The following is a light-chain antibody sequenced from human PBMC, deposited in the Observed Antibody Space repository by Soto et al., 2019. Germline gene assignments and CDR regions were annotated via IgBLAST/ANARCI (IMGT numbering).Light chain of an antibody. CDR1: QSVNKN. Sequence: TVMTQSPATLSVSPGESATLSCRASQSVNKNVAWYQQKPGQAPRLLIFGASTRATGIPARFSGSGSGTEFTLTISSLKSEAFAVYYCQQHYDWITWTFGQGTKVDIK. CDR2: GAS. V-gene: IGKV3D-15*01. CDR3: QQHYDWITWT. J-gene: IGKJ1*01.